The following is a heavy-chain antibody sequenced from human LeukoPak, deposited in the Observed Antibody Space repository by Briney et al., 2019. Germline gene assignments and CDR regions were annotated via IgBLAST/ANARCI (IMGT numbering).Heavy chain of an antibody. CDR1: GYTFTSYG. J-gene: IGHJ6*03. CDR2: ISAYNGNT. Sequence: ASVKVSCKASGYTFTSYGIGWVQQAPGQGLEWLGWISAYNGNTNYAQKLKGRVTMTTDTSTRTAYMELRSLRSDDTAVYYCARVVDIVVVPAARVYMDVWGKGTTVTVSS. V-gene: IGHV1-18*01. CDR3: ARVVDIVVVPAARVYMDV. D-gene: IGHD2-2*01.